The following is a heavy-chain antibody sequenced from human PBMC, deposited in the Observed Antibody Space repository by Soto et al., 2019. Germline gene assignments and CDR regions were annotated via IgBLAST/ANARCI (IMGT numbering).Heavy chain of an antibody. J-gene: IGHJ4*02. Sequence: ASVKVSCKASGGTFSSYAISWVRQAPGQGLEWMGGIIPIFGTANYAQKFQGRVTITADKSTSTAYMELSSLRSEDTAVYYCARGAYSSGWYIDYWGQGTLVTVSS. CDR3: ARGAYSSGWYIDY. CDR1: GGTFSSYA. CDR2: IIPIFGTA. V-gene: IGHV1-69*06. D-gene: IGHD6-19*01.